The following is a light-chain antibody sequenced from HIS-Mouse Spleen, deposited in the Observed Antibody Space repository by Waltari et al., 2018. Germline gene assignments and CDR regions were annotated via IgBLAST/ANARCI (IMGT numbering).Light chain of an antibody. CDR2: EDS. CDR3: YSTDSSGNHRV. CDR1: ALPKKS. V-gene: IGLV3-10*01. J-gene: IGLJ2*01. Sequence: SYELTQPPSVSVSPGQTARIPCPGDALPKKSAYWYQQKSGPAPVLVIYEDSKRPSGIPERFSGSSSGTMATLTISGAQVEDEADYYCYSTDSSGNHRVFGGGTKLTVL.